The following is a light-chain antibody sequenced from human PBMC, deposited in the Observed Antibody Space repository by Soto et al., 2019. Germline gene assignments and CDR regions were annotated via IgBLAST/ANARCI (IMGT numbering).Light chain of an antibody. Sequence: QSVLTQPPSASSTPGQTVTLSCSGSTSNIGTFYVYWYQHLPGTAPKLLIYIGDQRASGVSDRVSGSKSGTSASLAISGLRSDGEADYDCAAWDDNLNAYVFGSGTQVTVL. J-gene: IGLJ6*01. CDR3: AAWDDNLNAYV. V-gene: IGLV1-47*02. CDR1: TSNIGTFY. CDR2: IGD.